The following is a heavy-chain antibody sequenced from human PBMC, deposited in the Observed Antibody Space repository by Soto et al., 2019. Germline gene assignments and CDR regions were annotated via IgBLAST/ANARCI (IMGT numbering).Heavy chain of an antibody. CDR1: GGSISSYY. CDR2: IYYSGST. Sequence: NPSETLSLTCTVSGGSISSYYWSWIRQPPGKGLEWIGYIYYSGSTNYNPSLKSRVTISVDTSKNQFSLKLSSVTAADTAVYYCARDGVVGAFDYWVQGSLVTVSS. V-gene: IGHV4-59*01. J-gene: IGHJ4*02. D-gene: IGHD1-26*01. CDR3: ARDGVVGAFDY.